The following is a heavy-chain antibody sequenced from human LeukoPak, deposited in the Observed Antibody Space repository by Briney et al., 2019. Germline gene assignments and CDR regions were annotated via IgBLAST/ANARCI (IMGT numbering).Heavy chain of an antibody. D-gene: IGHD6-13*01. V-gene: IGHV1-69*13. J-gene: IGHJ3*01. CDR3: ARDGRGAAAPDDPLDL. CDR2: IIPIFGTA. Sequence: SVKVSCKASGGTFSSYAISWVRQAPGQGLEWMGGIIPIFGTANYAQKFQGRVTITADESTSTAYMELSSLRSEDTAVYYCARDGRGAAAPDDPLDLWGQGTTVTVSS. CDR1: GGTFSSYA.